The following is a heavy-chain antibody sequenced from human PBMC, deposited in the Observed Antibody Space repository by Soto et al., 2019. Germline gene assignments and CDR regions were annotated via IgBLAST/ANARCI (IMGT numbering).Heavy chain of an antibody. CDR1: GGTFSTYS. V-gene: IGHV1-69*02. D-gene: IGHD2-21*01. J-gene: IGHJ3*02. CDR3: TIGSWSGEVFDI. Sequence: QVQLVQSGAEVKKPGSSVKVSCKDSGGTFSTYSMFWVRQAPGQGLEWMGRIIPMLGIANHAQRSQDRVTITADKSTATAHMELSSLRSEDTALYYCTIGSWSGEVFDIWGQGTMVTVSS. CDR2: IIPMLGIA.